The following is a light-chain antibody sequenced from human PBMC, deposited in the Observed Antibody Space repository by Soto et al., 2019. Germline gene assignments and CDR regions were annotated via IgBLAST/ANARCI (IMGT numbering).Light chain of an antibody. CDR3: QKCKVAPFT. V-gene: IGKV1-27*01. CDR2: AAS. J-gene: IGKJ4*01. Sequence: DIQMTQSPSSLSAFVGDRVTITCRASQDIGNFLAWYQQKPGKVPKLLIYAASTLQSGVPSRFSGSGSGTDFTLTISSLQPEDVATYYCQKCKVAPFTFGGGTKVELK. CDR1: QDIGNF.